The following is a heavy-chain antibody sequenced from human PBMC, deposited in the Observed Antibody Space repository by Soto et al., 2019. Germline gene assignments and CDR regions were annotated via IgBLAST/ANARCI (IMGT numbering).Heavy chain of an antibody. CDR3: AKGVVVATTYLHH. D-gene: IGHD2-15*01. Sequence: QVQLVESGGGVVQPGRSLRLSCAASGFTFSSYGMHWVRQAPGKGLEWVAVISYDGSDKYYADSVKGRFTISRDNSNNTLYLQMDSLRAEDTAVYYCAKGVVVATTYLHHWGQGTLVTVST. J-gene: IGHJ1*01. CDR1: GFTFSSYG. V-gene: IGHV3-30*18. CDR2: ISYDGSDK.